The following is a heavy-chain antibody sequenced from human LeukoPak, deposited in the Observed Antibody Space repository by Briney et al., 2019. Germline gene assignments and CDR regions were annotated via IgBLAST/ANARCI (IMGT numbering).Heavy chain of an antibody. CDR3: ATSAPTIFGVVIKLGVDYYYGMDV. CDR1: GYTLTELS. J-gene: IGHJ6*02. CDR2: FDPEDGET. V-gene: IGHV1-24*01. Sequence: ASVKVSCKVSGYTLTELSMHWVRQAPGKGLEWMGGFDPEDGETIYAQKFQGRVTMTEDTSTDTAYVELSSLRSEDTAVYYCATSAPTIFGVVIKLGVDYYYGMDVWGQGTTVTVSS. D-gene: IGHD3-3*01.